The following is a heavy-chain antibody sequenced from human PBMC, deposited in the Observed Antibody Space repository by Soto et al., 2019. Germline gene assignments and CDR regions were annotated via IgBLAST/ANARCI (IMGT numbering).Heavy chain of an antibody. CDR3: ALHDYGGNPEYYFDY. V-gene: IGHV1-18*01. CDR2: MNANNGNT. D-gene: IGHD4-17*01. Sequence: ASVKASCKASGYTFTSYDINWVRQATGQGLEWMGWMNANNGNTDYAQKLQGRVTMTTDTSTSTAYMELRSLRSDDTAVYYCALHDYGGNPEYYFDYWGQGTLVTVSS. J-gene: IGHJ4*02. CDR1: GYTFTSYD.